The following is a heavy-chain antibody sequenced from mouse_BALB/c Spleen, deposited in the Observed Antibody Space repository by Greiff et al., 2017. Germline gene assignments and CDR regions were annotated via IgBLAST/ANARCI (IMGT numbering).Heavy chain of an antibody. D-gene: IGHD5-1*01. CDR1: GDSITSGY. CDR3: AKDEYLRAWFAY. Sequence: EVQVVESGPSLVKPSQTLSLTCSVTGDSITSGYWNWIRKFPGNKLEYMGYISYSGSTYYNPSLKSRISNTRDTSKNQYYLQLNSVTTETTATYYCAKDEYLRAWFAYWGQGTLVTVSA. CDR2: ISYSGST. J-gene: IGHJ3*01. V-gene: IGHV3-8*02.